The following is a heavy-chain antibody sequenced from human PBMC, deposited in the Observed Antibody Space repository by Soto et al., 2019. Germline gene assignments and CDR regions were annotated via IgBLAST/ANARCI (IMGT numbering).Heavy chain of an antibody. CDR1: GAYVTTNRAS. Sequence: QTLSLSCATSGAYVTTNRASWSWIQRSPSRGLEWLGRTYYRSKWYNDYAVSVKSRITINPDTSKNQFCLQLTSVTPEDTAVYYCERDHPRHYDSWSGYYQRARSGRCDPWGQGTLVTVSS. CDR3: ERDHPRHYDSWSGYYQRARSGRCDP. D-gene: IGHD3-3*01. J-gene: IGHJ5*02. CDR2: TYYRSKWYN. V-gene: IGHV6-1*01.